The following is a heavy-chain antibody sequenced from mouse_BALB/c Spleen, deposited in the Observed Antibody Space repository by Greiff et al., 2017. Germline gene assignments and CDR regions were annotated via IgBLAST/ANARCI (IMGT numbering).Heavy chain of an antibody. CDR1: GYTFTDYE. V-gene: IGHV1-15*01. J-gene: IGHJ3*01. D-gene: IGHD2-14*01. CDR3: TRDRPKFAY. Sequence: VQLQQSGAELVRPGASVTLSCKASGYTFTDYEMHWVKQKPVHGLEWIGAIDPETGGTAYNQKFKGKATLTADKSSSTAYMELRSLTSEDSAVYCCTRDRPKFAYWGQGTLVTVSA. CDR2: IDPETGGT.